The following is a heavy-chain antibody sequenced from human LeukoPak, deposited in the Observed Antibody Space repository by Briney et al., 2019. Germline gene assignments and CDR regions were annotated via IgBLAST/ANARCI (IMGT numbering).Heavy chain of an antibody. V-gene: IGHV3-30*02. J-gene: IGHJ4*02. CDR2: VQYDGSNK. Sequence: GGSLRLSCAASGFSFGSYGMHWVRQAPGKGLEWVAFVQYDGSNKYYADSVKGRFTISRDNSKNTLYLQMNGLRAEDTAVYYCARDDYGETLDYWGQGTLVTVSS. CDR1: GFSFGSYG. D-gene: IGHD4-17*01. CDR3: ARDDYGETLDY.